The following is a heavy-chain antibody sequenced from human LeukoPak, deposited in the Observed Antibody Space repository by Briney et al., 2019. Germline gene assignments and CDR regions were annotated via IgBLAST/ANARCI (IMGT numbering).Heavy chain of an antibody. CDR2: IYYSGST. CDR3: AREDLYSSSWYN. V-gene: IGHV4-30-4*08. J-gene: IGHJ4*02. Sequence: SQTLSLTCTVSGGSISSGDNYWSWIRQPPGKGLEWIGYIYYSGSTYYNPSLKSRVTISVDTSKNQFSLKLSSMSAADTAVYYCAREDLYSSSWYNWGQGTLVTVSS. D-gene: IGHD6-13*01. CDR1: GGSISSGDNY.